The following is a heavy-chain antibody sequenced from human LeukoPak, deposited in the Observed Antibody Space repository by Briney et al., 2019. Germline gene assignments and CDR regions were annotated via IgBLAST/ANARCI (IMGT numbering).Heavy chain of an antibody. D-gene: IGHD2-15*01. CDR1: GFTFSSYG. V-gene: IGHV3-30*03. J-gene: IGHJ4*02. CDR2: ISNDGRSI. Sequence: PGGSLRLSCAASGFTFSSYGMHWVRQAPAKGLEWVAVISNDGRSIYYADSVKGRFTISRDNSKNTLYLQVNSLRAEDTAVYFCAREACSGSCHSDYFDYWGLGTLVTVSS. CDR3: AREACSGSCHSDYFDY.